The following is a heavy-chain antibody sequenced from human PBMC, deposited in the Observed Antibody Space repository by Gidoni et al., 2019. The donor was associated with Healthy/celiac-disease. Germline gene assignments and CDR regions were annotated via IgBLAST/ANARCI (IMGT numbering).Heavy chain of an antibody. V-gene: IGHV3-33*01. CDR2: IWYDGSNK. Sequence: QVQLVESGGGVVQPGRSLRLSCAAAGFTFSSYGMHWVRQAPGKGLEWVAVIWYDGSNKYYADSVKGRFTIARDNSKNTLYLQMNSLRAEDTAVYYCARTDFDYWGQGTLVTVSS. CDR1: GFTFSSYG. J-gene: IGHJ4*02. CDR3: ARTDFDY.